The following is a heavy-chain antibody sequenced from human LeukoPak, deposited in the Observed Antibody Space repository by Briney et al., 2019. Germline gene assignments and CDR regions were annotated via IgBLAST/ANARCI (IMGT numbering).Heavy chain of an antibody. V-gene: IGHV1-69*06. D-gene: IGHD3-16*01. CDR3: ARDYTLNYYYYYMDV. CDR2: IIPIFGTA. Sequence: VASVKVSCKASGGTFSSYAISWVRQAPGQGLEWMGGIIPIFGTANYAQKFQGRVTITADKSTSTAYMELSSLRSEDTAVYYCARDYTLNYYYYYMDVWGKGTTVTVSS. CDR1: GGTFSSYA. J-gene: IGHJ6*03.